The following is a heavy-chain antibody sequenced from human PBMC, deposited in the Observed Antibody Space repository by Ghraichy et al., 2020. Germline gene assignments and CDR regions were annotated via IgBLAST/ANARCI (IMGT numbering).Heavy chain of an antibody. CDR1: GYSISSGYY. CDR3: ARESQYSSSSAFDY. D-gene: IGHD6-6*01. J-gene: IGHJ4*02. V-gene: IGHV4-38-2*02. CDR2: IYHSGST. Sequence: SETLSLTCAVSGYSISSGYYWGWIRQPPGKGLEWIGSIYHSGSTYYNPSLKSRVTISVDTSKNQFSLKLSSVTAADTAVYYCARESQYSSSSAFDYWGQGTLVTVSS.